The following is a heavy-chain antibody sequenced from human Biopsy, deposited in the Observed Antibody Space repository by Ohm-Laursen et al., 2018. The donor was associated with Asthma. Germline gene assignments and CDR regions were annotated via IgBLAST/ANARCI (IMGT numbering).Heavy chain of an antibody. CDR1: GFMFRSFG. V-gene: IGHV3-30*18. CDR2: ISYDGNHK. Sequence: SLRLSCAASGFMFRSFGMHWVRQAPGKGLEWVAVISYDGNHKFYEDSAKGRSTISRDNSKNTLYLQMNSLRTEDTAVYYCAKRRGYSGHDNDYWGQGTLVIVSS. D-gene: IGHD5-12*01. CDR3: AKRRGYSGHDNDY. J-gene: IGHJ4*02.